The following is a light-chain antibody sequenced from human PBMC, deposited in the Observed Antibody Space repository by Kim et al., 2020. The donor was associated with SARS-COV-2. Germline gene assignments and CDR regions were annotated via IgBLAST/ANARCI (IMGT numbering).Light chain of an antibody. J-gene: IGLJ1*01. V-gene: IGLV3-21*04. Sequence: SYELTQPPSVSVAPGKTARITCGGDNIGGKSVHWYQQKPGQAPVLVIFYDSDRPSGIPERFSGSNSGNTATLTISRVVAGDEADYYCQVRHGNSCLYVFG. CDR3: QVRHGNSCLYV. CDR1: NIGGKS. CDR2: YDS.